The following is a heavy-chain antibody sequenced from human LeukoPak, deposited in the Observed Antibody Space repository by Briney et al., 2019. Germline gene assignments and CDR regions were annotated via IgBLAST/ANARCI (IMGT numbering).Heavy chain of an antibody. V-gene: IGHV3-30*18. Sequence: GRSLRLSCAASGFTFTSYGMRWVRQAPGKRLEWVAVISYDGSNKYYADSVKGRFTISRDNAKNTLYLQMNSLRAEDTAVYYRAKGIPAAGTSYYYNGMDVWGQATTVTVCS. CDR2: ISYDGSNK. D-gene: IGHD6-13*01. CDR1: GFTFTSYG. CDR3: AKGIPAAGTSYYYNGMDV. J-gene: IGHJ6*02.